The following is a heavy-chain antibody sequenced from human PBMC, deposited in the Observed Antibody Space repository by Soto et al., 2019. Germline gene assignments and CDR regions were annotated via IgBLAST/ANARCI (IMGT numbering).Heavy chain of an antibody. J-gene: IGHJ3*02. D-gene: IGHD5-12*01. CDR1: GFTFGSHG. V-gene: IGHV3-33*01. Sequence: GGSLRLSCAASGFTFGSHGMHWVRQAPGKGLEWVAVIWFDGSNKYYADSVKGRFTISRDNSKNTLYLEMNSLRAEDTAVYYCATLASGYDSLDAFEIWGQGTMVTVSS. CDR2: IWFDGSNK. CDR3: ATLASGYDSLDAFEI.